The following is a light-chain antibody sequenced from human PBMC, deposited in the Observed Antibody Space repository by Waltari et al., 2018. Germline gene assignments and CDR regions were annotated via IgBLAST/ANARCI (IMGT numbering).Light chain of an antibody. V-gene: IGLV2-8*01. Sequence: QSALTQPPSASGSPGQSVTISCTGTSSDVGGYSYVSWYQHHPGKAPTLIIYEVYKRPSGVPALFSGSTSGNTASLTVSGLQAEDEADYYCSSYAGSNNLGVFGTGTKVTVL. J-gene: IGLJ1*01. CDR2: EVY. CDR1: SSDVGGYSY. CDR3: SSYAGSNNLGV.